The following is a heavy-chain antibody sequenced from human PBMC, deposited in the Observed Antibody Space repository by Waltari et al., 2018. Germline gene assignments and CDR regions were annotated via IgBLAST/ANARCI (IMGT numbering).Heavy chain of an antibody. Sequence: QVQLVQSGAEVKKPGASVRVSCKASGNTFTRYDIHWVRQATGQGLEWMGWMNPNSGNTGYAQKFQGRVTITRNTSISTAYMELSSLRSEDTAVYYCARGLGGYDPNAFDIWGQGTMVTVSS. D-gene: IGHD5-12*01. CDR3: ARGLGGYDPNAFDI. CDR1: GNTFTRYD. V-gene: IGHV1-8*03. CDR2: MNPNSGNT. J-gene: IGHJ3*02.